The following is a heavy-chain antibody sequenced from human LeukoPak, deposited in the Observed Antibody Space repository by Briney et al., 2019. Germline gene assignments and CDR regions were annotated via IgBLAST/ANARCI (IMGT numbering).Heavy chain of an antibody. Sequence: SETLSLTCTVSGGSISSYYWSWIRQPPGKGLEWIGYIYYSGSTNYNPSLKSRVTISVDTSKNQFSLKLSSVTAADTAVYYCARDVAGWNWFDPWGQGTLVTVSS. CDR3: ARDVAGWNWFDP. J-gene: IGHJ5*02. D-gene: IGHD2-15*01. CDR2: IYYSGST. V-gene: IGHV4-59*01. CDR1: GGSISSYY.